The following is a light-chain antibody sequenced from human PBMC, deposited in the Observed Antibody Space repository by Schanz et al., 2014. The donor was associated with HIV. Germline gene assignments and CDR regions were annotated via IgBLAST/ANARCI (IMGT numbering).Light chain of an antibody. CDR2: EGT. CDR3: CSYAGSYPFVV. V-gene: IGLV2-8*01. J-gene: IGLJ3*02. CDR1: NSDISTYHY. Sequence: QSALTQPPSASGSPGQSITISCTGLNSDISTYHYLSWYQQNPGKAPKLMIYEGTTRPSGVSDRFSGSKSGNTASLTISGLQGEDEADYYCCSYAGSYPFVVFGGGTKLTVL.